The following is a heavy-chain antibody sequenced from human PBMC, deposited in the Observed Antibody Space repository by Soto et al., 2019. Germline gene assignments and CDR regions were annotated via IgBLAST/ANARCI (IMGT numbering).Heavy chain of an antibody. CDR2: IYHSGST. Sequence: QVQLQESGPGLVKPSGTLSLTCAVSGGSISSSNWWSWVRQPPGKGLEWIGEIYHSGSTNYNPSLKSRVTISVDKSKNQFSLKLSSATAADTAVYYCARSSPFIVVVAAPTLPGDYYGMDVWGQGTTVTVSS. J-gene: IGHJ6*02. D-gene: IGHD2-15*01. CDR3: ARSSPFIVVVAAPTLPGDYYGMDV. V-gene: IGHV4-4*02. CDR1: GGSISSSNW.